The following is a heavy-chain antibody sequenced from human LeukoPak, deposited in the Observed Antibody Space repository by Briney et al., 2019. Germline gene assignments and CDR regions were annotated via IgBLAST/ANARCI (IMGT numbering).Heavy chain of an antibody. CDR3: ARLVEQPVFGVANYGMDV. CDR1: GYSFTSYW. CDR2: IYPGDSDT. D-gene: IGHD3-3*01. V-gene: IGHV5-51*01. Sequence: GESLKISCKGSGYSFTSYWIGWVRQMPGKGLEWMGIIYPGDSDTRYSPSFQGQVTISADESISTAYLQWSSLKASDTAMYYCARLVEQPVFGVANYGMDVWGQGTTVTVSS. J-gene: IGHJ6*02.